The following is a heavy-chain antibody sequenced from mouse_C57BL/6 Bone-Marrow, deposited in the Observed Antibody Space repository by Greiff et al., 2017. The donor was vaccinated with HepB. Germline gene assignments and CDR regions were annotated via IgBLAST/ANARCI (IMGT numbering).Heavy chain of an antibody. J-gene: IGHJ2*01. D-gene: IGHD1-1*01. CDR1: GFTFSSYT. CDR2: ISGGGGNT. CDR3: ARHDSHYYGTN. V-gene: IGHV5-9*01. Sequence: EVMLVESGGGLVKPGGSLKLSCAASGFTFSSYTMSWVRQTPEKRLEWVATISGGGGNTYYPDSVKGRFTISRDNAKNTLYLQMSSLRSEDTALYYCARHDSHYYGTNWGQGTTLTVSS.